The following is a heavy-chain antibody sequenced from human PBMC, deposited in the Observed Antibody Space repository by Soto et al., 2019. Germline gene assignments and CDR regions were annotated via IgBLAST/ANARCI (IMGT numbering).Heavy chain of an antibody. V-gene: IGHV3-21*01. CDR2: ISSSSSYI. D-gene: IGHD3-22*01. CDR1: GFTFSTYS. Sequence: EVQLVESGGGLVKPGGSLRLSCAASGFTFSTYSMNWVRQAPGKGLEWVSSISSSSSYIYYADSVKGRFTISRDNAKNSLYLQMNSLRAEDTAVYYCASAEYYSETSGWYYWGQGTLVTVSS. J-gene: IGHJ4*02. CDR3: ASAEYYSETSGWYY.